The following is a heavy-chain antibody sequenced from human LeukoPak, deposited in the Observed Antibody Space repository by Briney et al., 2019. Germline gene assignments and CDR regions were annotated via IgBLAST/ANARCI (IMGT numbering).Heavy chain of an antibody. J-gene: IGHJ5*02. CDR2: INAGNGNT. Sequence: ASVKVSCKASGYTFTSFGIGWVRQAPGQGLEWMGWINAGNGNTKYSQKFQGRVTITRDTSASTAYMELSSLRSEDTAVYYCAREYSSSWYFWFDPWGQGTLVTVSS. D-gene: IGHD6-13*01. CDR3: AREYSSSWYFWFDP. CDR1: GYTFTSFG. V-gene: IGHV1-3*01.